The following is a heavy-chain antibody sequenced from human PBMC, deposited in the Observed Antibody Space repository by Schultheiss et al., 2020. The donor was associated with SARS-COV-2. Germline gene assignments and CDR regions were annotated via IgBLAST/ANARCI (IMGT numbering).Heavy chain of an antibody. CDR1: GFTFSSYG. D-gene: IGHD1-26*01. CDR2: ISYDGSNK. J-gene: IGHJ4*02. V-gene: IGHV3-33*05. Sequence: GESLKISCAASGFTFSSYGMHWVRQAPGKGLEWVAVISYDGSNKYYADSVTGRFTISRDNSKNTLYLEMNSLRAEDTAVYYCAREWEQLGYDYWGQGTLVTVSS. CDR3: AREWEQLGYDY.